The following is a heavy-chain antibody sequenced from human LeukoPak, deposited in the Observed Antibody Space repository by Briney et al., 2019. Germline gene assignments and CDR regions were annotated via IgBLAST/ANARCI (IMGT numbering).Heavy chain of an antibody. Sequence: WETLSLTCTVSGGSISSYYWSWIRQPAGKGLEWIGRIYTSGSTNYNPSLKSRVTMSVDTSKNQFSLKLSSVTAADTAVYYCASTYYDFWSGYRGGDFDYWGQGTLVTVSS. CDR1: GGSISSYY. V-gene: IGHV4-4*07. CDR2: IYTSGST. J-gene: IGHJ4*02. CDR3: ASTYYDFWSGYRGGDFDY. D-gene: IGHD3-3*01.